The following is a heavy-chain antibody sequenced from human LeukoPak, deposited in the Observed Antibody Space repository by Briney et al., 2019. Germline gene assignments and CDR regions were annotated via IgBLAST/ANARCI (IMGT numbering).Heavy chain of an antibody. CDR2: ISAYNGNT. CDR1: GYTFTSYG. Sequence: ASVKISCKASGYTFTSYGISWVRQSPGQGLEWMGWISAYNGNTNYAQKLQGRVTMTTDTSTSTAYMELRSLRSDDTAVYYCARGSSSSWDEGYFDYWGQGTLVTVSS. CDR3: ARGSSSSWDEGYFDY. J-gene: IGHJ4*02. D-gene: IGHD6-13*01. V-gene: IGHV1-18*01.